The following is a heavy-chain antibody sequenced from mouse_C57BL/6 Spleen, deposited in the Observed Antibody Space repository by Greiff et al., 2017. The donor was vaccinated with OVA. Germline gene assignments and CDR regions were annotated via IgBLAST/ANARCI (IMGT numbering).Heavy chain of an antibody. Sequence: QVQLQQPGAELVKPGASVKLSCKASGYTFTSYWMHWVKQRPGRGLEWIGRIDTNSGGTKYNEKFKSKATLTVDKPSSTAYMQLSSLTSEDSAVYYCARSPYYSNYDWYFDVWGTGTTVTVSS. D-gene: IGHD2-5*01. CDR2: IDTNSGGT. CDR1: GYTFTSYW. J-gene: IGHJ1*03. CDR3: ARSPYYSNYDWYFDV. V-gene: IGHV1-72*01.